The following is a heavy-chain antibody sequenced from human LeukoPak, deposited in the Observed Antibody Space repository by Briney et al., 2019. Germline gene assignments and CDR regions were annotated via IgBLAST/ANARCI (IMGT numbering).Heavy chain of an antibody. J-gene: IGHJ5*02. D-gene: IGHD2-21*02. CDR3: ARSVTYNWFDP. CDR1: GYTFTSYY. V-gene: IGHV1-46*01. CDR2: INPSGGST. Sequence: ASVKVFCKASGYTFTSYYIHWVRQAPGPGLEWMGMINPSGGSTSYAQSFQGRVALTTDTSISTAFMELSNLRPDDTAIYFCARSVTYNWFDPWGQGTRVTVSS.